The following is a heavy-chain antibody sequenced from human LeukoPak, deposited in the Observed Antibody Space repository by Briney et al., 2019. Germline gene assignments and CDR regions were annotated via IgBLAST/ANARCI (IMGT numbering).Heavy chain of an antibody. CDR1: GGSFSGYY. V-gene: IGHV4-34*01. CDR2: INHSGST. J-gene: IGHJ4*02. D-gene: IGHD3/OR15-3a*01. CDR3: ARARYHTEMTYFRTVYYFDY. Sequence: SETLSLTCAVYGGSFSGYYWSWIRHPPGKALEWIGEINHSGSTNYNPSLKSRVTISVDTSKNQFSLKLSSVAAADTAVYYCARARYHTEMTYFRTVYYFDYWGQGTLVTVSS.